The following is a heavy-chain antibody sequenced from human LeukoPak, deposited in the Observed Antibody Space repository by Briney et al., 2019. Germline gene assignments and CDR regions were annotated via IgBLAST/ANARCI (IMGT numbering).Heavy chain of an antibody. V-gene: IGHV3-23*01. CDR3: ARTEYYYDSSGYLIDAFDI. Sequence: PGGSLRLSCAASGFTFSSYSMNWVRQAPGKGLEWVSAISGSGGSTYYADSVKGRFTISRDNSKNTLYLQMNSLRAEDTAVYYCARTEYYYDSSGYLIDAFDIWGQGTMVTVSS. J-gene: IGHJ3*02. CDR2: ISGSGGST. D-gene: IGHD3-22*01. CDR1: GFTFSSYS.